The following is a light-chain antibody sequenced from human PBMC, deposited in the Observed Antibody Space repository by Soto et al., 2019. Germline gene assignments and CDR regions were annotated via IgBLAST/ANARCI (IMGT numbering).Light chain of an antibody. J-gene: IGKJ5*01. V-gene: IGKV3-11*01. Sequence: EIVLTQSPATLSLSPGETATLSCRASQSVSSYLAWYQQKPGQAPRLLIYDASNRATGIPARFSGSGSGTDFTLAISSLEPEDFAVYYCQQRSNWALTFGQGTRLEIK. CDR1: QSVSSY. CDR3: QQRSNWALT. CDR2: DAS.